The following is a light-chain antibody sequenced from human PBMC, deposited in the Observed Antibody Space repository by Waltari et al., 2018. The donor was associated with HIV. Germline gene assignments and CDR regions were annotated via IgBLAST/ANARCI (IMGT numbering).Light chain of an antibody. J-gene: IGLJ3*02. CDR2: GNS. CDR1: SSNIGAGYD. V-gene: IGLV1-40*01. CDR3: QSYDSSLSGSWV. Sequence: QSVLTQPPSVSGAPGQRVTISCPGSSSNIGAGYDVPWYQQLPGTAPKLLIYGNSNRPSGVPDRFSGSKSGTSASLAITGLQAEDEADYYCQSYDSSLSGSWVFGGGTKLTVL.